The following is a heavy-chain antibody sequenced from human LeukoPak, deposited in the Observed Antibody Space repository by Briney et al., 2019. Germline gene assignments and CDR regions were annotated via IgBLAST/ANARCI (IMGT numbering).Heavy chain of an antibody. V-gene: IGHV1-46*01. Sequence: GASVKVSCKASGYTFSSYYMHWVRQAPGQGLEWMGIINPSGGSTNYAQKFQGRVTMTRDTSTSTVCMELSSLRSEDTAVYYCAREYDSTSAFDYWGQGTLVTVSS. CDR2: INPSGGST. CDR1: GYTFSSYY. D-gene: IGHD3-22*01. CDR3: AREYDSTSAFDY. J-gene: IGHJ4*02.